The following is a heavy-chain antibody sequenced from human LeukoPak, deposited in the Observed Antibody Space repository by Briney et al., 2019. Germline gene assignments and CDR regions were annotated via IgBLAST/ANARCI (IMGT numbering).Heavy chain of an antibody. D-gene: IGHD4-23*01. CDR1: GGSVSSGSYY. CDR2: MSYSGSS. V-gene: IGHV4-61*01. CDR3: ARLGGSADH. Sequence: SETLSLTCTVSGGSVSSGSYYWSWIRQPPGKGLEWIGYMSYSGSSTYNPSLKSRVTMSVDTSKNQFSLKLTSVTAADTAVYFCARLGGSADHWGQGTLVTVSS. J-gene: IGHJ4*02.